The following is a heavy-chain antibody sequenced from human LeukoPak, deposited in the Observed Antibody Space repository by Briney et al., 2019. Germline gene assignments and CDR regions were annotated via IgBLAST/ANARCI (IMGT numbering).Heavy chain of an antibody. V-gene: IGHV3-23*01. CDR3: AKADGSYKTLIDY. J-gene: IGHJ4*02. Sequence: PGGSLRLSCAASGFTFSICAMNWVRQAPGKGLEWVSGISGRGSSTYYADSVKGRFTISRDSSKNTVYLQMNSLRAEDTAIYYCAKADGSYKTLIDYWGQGTLVTVSS. D-gene: IGHD3-10*01. CDR2: ISGRGSST. CDR1: GFTFSICA.